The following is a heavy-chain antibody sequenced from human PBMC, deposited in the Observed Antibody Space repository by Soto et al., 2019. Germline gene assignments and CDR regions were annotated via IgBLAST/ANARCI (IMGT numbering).Heavy chain of an antibody. J-gene: IGHJ4*02. CDR1: GGSITSGGFY. Sequence: QVQLQESGPGLVKPSQTLSLTCTVSGGSITSGGFYWSWIRQHPGKGLEWIGYISYSGGTYYNPSLKSRVPILVDTSKSQFSLRLTSVTAADTAVYSCARPHCPSASCFTGYFDYWGRGTLFSVSS. V-gene: IGHV4-31*03. D-gene: IGHD2-2*02. CDR2: ISYSGGT. CDR3: ARPHCPSASCFTGYFDY.